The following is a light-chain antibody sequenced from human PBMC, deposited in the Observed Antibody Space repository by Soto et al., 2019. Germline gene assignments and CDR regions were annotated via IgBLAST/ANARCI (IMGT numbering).Light chain of an antibody. CDR1: LNVIGY. Sequence: VLTQSPATLALSPGERATPCCRASLNVIGYLAWYQQKPGQGPRLLLFGTATTATGIPARCSGSGSGTMFTLTITSRQYEDFAIYYCQQYNNCPLITCGQGTRLEIK. CDR2: GTA. V-gene: IGKV3-15*01. CDR3: QQYNNCPLIT. J-gene: IGKJ5*01.